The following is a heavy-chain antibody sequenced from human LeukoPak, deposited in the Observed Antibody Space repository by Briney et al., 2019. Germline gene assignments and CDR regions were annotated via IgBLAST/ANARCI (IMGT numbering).Heavy chain of an antibody. CDR3: ASPYYDFWSGHQNFYYYYMDV. Sequence: PGGSLRLSCAASGFTFSDYYMSWIRQAPGKGLEWVGSIYYSGSTYYNPSLKSRVTISVDTSKNQFSLKLSSVTAADTAVYYCASPYYDFWSGHQNFYYYYMDVWGKGTTVTVSS. V-gene: IGHV4-59*05. J-gene: IGHJ6*03. D-gene: IGHD3-3*01. CDR1: GFTFSDYY. CDR2: IYYSGST.